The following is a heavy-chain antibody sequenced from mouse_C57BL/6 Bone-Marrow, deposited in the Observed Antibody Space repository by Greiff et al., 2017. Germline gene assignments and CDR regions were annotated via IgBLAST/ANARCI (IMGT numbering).Heavy chain of an antibody. J-gene: IGHJ2*01. Sequence: VQGVESGAELVRPGASVKLSCKASGYTFTDYYINWVKQRPGQGLEWIARIYPGSGNTYYNEKFKGTATLTAEKSSSTAYMQLSSLTSEDSAVYFCARLRDYDPFDYWGQGTTLTFSS. CDR2: IYPGSGNT. V-gene: IGHV1-76*01. CDR1: GYTFTDYY. D-gene: IGHD2-4*01. CDR3: ARLRDYDPFDY.